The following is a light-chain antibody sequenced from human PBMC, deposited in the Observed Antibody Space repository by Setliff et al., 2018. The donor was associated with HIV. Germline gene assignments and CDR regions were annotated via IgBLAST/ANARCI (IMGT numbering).Light chain of an antibody. Sequence: SYELTQPPSVSVAPGKTARIVCGGNNIESKSVHWYQQKAGQAPVVVVYDDSDRPSGIPERFSGSNSGNTATLTISGVEAGDEADYYCQVWDSSSDHPYVFGTGTRSPS. J-gene: IGLJ1*01. CDR3: QVWDSSSDHPYV. CDR2: DDS. CDR1: NIESKS. V-gene: IGLV3-21*03.